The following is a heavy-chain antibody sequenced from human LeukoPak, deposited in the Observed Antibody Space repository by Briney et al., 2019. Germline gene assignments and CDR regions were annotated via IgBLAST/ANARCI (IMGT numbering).Heavy chain of an antibody. CDR3: AKRDTSGWPPVGLGY. V-gene: IGHV3-21*01. Sequence: PGGSLRLSCAASGFTFSSYTMNWVRQAPGMGLEWVSSISRSSSYIYYAESMKGRFTISRDNAKNSLYLQMNSLRAEDTAVYYCAKRDTSGWPPVGLGYWGQGTLVTVSS. J-gene: IGHJ4*02. CDR2: ISRSSSYI. D-gene: IGHD6-19*01. CDR1: GFTFSSYT.